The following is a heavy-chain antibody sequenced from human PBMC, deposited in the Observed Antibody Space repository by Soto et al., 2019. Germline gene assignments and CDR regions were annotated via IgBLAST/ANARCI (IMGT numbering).Heavy chain of an antibody. CDR2: INPSGGST. CDR3: VRGYDYVWGSYRPQATFDY. CDR1: GYTFTSYY. J-gene: IGHJ4*02. V-gene: IGHV1-46*01. Sequence: ASLKVSCKASGYTFTSYYMHWVRQAPGQGLEWMGIINPSGGSTSYAQKFQGRVTMTRDTSTSTVYMELSSLRSEDTAVYYCVRGYDYVWGSYRPQATFDYWGQGTLVTVSS. D-gene: IGHD3-16*02.